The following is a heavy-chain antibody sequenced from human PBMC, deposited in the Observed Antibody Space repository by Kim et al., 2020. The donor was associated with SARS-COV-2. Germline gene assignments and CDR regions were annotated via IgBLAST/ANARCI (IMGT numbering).Heavy chain of an antibody. D-gene: IGHD1-1*01. J-gene: IGHJ5*02. CDR3: ARGGRFGGQLAS. CDR2: VYSNGDT. CDR1: DASISRSY. V-gene: IGHV4-59*01. Sequence: SETLSLTCAVSDASISRSYWTWIRQPPGGGLEWIGYVYSNGDTNYCPTLKSRLSISLDTSKNHFSLTLSSVTTADTAVYYCARGGRFGGQLASWGPGTL.